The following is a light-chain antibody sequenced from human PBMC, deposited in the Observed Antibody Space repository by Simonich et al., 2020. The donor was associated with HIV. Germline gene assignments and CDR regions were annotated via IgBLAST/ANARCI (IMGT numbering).Light chain of an antibody. CDR1: QRVLYSSNNKNY. CDR2: WAS. V-gene: IGKV4-1*01. J-gene: IGKJ1*01. CDR3: QQYYITPPT. Sequence: IVMTQSPDSLAVSLGERATVNCKSSQRVLYSSNNKNYLAWYQQKPGQPPNLLIYWASTREIGVPDRFSGSGSGTDFTLTISSLQAEDVAVYYCQQYYITPPTFGQGTQVEIK.